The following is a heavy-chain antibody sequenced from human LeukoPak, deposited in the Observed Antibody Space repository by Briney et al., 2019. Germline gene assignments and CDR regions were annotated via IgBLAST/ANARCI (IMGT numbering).Heavy chain of an antibody. CDR2: IYTSGTI. Sequence: SETLSLTCTVSGVSIGAYFWTWIRQPAGKGLEWIGRIYTSGTINYDPSLESRLTMSLDTSKNQISLRLSSVTAADTGVYYCARKDGDFWGQGTLVTVSS. V-gene: IGHV4-4*07. CDR3: ARKDGDF. J-gene: IGHJ4*02. CDR1: GVSIGAYF.